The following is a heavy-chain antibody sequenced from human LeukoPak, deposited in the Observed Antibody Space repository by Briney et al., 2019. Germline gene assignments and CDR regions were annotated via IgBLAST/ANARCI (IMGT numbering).Heavy chain of an antibody. D-gene: IGHD3-10*01. J-gene: IGHJ4*02. CDR2: IYYSGST. CDR1: GGSINSYY. V-gene: IGHV4-59*01. CDR3: ARDGGSGSYYQYYFDY. Sequence: SETLSLTCTVSGGSINSYYWSWIRQPPGKGLEWIGYIYYSGSTNYNPSLKSRVTISVDTSKNQFSLKLSSVTAADTAVYYCARDGGSGSYYQYYFDYWGQGTLVTVSS.